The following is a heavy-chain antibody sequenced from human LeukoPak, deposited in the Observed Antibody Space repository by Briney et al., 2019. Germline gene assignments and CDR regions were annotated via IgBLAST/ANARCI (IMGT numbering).Heavy chain of an antibody. V-gene: IGHV1-69*05. CDR2: IIPIFGRA. J-gene: IGHJ4*02. CDR3: ARTIVGATPTFDY. D-gene: IGHD1-26*01. CDR1: GGTFSSYS. Sequence: SVKVSCKASGGTFSSYSISWVRQAPGQGLEWMGGIIPIFGRANSAQKFQGRVTITTDESTSTAYMELSSLISEDPAVYYCARTIVGATPTFDYWGQGTLVTVSS.